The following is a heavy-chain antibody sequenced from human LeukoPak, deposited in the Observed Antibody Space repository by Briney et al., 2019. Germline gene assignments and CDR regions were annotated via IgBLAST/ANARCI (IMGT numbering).Heavy chain of an antibody. Sequence: GGSLRLSCADSGFMFSRFAMNWVRQAPGKGLEWVSSVSDSGGSTNYADSVKGRFTISRDNSKNTMYLQMNSLRVEDTAVYYCASTSGYSSSWYFYWGQGTLVTVSS. J-gene: IGHJ4*02. V-gene: IGHV3-23*01. CDR3: ASTSGYSSSWYFY. CDR1: GFMFSRFA. CDR2: VSDSGGST. D-gene: IGHD6-13*01.